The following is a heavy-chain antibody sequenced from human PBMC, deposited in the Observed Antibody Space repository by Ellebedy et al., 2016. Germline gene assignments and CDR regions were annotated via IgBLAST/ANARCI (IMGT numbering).Heavy chain of an antibody. CDR2: IYHSGST. CDR1: GGSISSGGYS. CDR3: ARGDDYSRDYYYYMDV. Sequence: SETLSLXXAVSGGSISSGGYSWSWIRQPPGKGLEWIGYIYHSGSTYYNPSLKSRVTISVDTSKNQFSLKLSSVTAADTAVYYCARGDDYSRDYYYYMDVWGKGTTVTVSS. V-gene: IGHV4-30-2*02. D-gene: IGHD4-11*01. J-gene: IGHJ6*03.